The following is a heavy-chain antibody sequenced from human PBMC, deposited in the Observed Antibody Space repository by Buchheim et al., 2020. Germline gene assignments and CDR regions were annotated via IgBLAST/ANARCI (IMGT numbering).Heavy chain of an antibody. Sequence: VQLVESGGGVVQPGRSLRLSCAVSGVSIDTYGMHWVRQAPGKGLEWVAGISNDGSTKDYADSVKGRFTISRDNSKKALYLQMNSLRPEDTAVYYCAKDRYCPSPSCPTDYWGQGTL. J-gene: IGHJ4*02. CDR1: GVSIDTYG. D-gene: IGHD2-2*01. V-gene: IGHV3-30*18. CDR2: ISNDGSTK. CDR3: AKDRYCPSPSCPTDY.